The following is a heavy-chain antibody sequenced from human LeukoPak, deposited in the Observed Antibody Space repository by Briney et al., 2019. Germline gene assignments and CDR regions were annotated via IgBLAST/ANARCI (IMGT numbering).Heavy chain of an antibody. CDR1: GGSISSGSYY. J-gene: IGHJ5*02. Sequence: SETLSLTCTVSGGSISSGSYYWSWIRQPAGKGLEWIGRIYTSGSTNYYPSLKSRVTISVDTSKNQFSLKLSSVTAADTDVYYCARVGHYYDSSGYYVNWFDPWGQGTLVTVSS. CDR3: ARVGHYYDSSGYYVNWFDP. V-gene: IGHV4-61*02. D-gene: IGHD3-22*01. CDR2: IYTSGST.